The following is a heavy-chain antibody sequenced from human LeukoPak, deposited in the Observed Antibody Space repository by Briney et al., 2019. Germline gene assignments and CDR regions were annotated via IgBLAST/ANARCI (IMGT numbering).Heavy chain of an antibody. Sequence: SETLSLTCIVSGGSISSYYWNWIRQPPGKGLEWIGYIYYSGYTNYNPSLKCRVTISVDTSKNQFSLKLSSVTAADTAVYYCARGLGFYDYVWGSHRYTPYYFDYWGQGTLVTVSS. CDR1: GGSISSYY. CDR3: ARGLGFYDYVWGSHRYTPYYFDY. J-gene: IGHJ4*02. CDR2: IYYSGYT. D-gene: IGHD3-16*02. V-gene: IGHV4-59*01.